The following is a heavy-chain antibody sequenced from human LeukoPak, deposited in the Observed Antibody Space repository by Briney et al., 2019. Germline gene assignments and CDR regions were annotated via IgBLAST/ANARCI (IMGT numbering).Heavy chain of an antibody. J-gene: IGHJ4*02. CDR1: GLTLNHYP. CDR2: MSGSGGST. V-gene: IGHV3-23*01. D-gene: IGHD6-13*01. Sequence: GGPQRLPCAASGLTLNHYPMSWAPQAPGKGLEWVSVMSGSGGSTYYADSVKGRFTISRDNSKNSLYLQMTSLRPEDTAVYYCAKDIQQLVSIYYFDYWGQGTLVTVSS. CDR3: AKDIQQLVSIYYFDY.